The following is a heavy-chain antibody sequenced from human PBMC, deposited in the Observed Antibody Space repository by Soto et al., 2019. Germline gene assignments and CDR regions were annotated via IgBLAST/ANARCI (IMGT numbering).Heavy chain of an antibody. V-gene: IGHV4-30-2*01. CDR1: GGSISSGGYS. Sequence: QLQLQESGSGLVKPSQTLSLTCAVSGGSISSGGYSWSWIRQPPGKGLEWIGYIYHSGSTYYNPSRQSRVPTSVDRSKNHFSLKLSSVTAADTAVYYCARGPLSRYGGNSGVDYWGQGTLVTVSS. CDR3: ARGPLSRYGGNSGVDY. CDR2: IYHSGST. J-gene: IGHJ4*02. D-gene: IGHD2-21*02.